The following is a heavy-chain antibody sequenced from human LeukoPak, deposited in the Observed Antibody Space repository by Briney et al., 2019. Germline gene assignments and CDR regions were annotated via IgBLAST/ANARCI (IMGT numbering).Heavy chain of an antibody. CDR2: FDPEDGET. CDR3: AVTGHEAAAGRVMGYSYGYGFDY. D-gene: IGHD5-18*01. Sequence: GASVKVSCKVSGYTFTELSMHWVRQAPGKGLEWMGGFDPEDGETIYAQKFQGRVTMTQDTSTDTAYMELSSLRSEDTAVYYCAVTGHEAAAGRVMGYSYGYGFDYWGQGTLVTVSS. CDR1: GYTFTELS. J-gene: IGHJ4*02. V-gene: IGHV1-24*01.